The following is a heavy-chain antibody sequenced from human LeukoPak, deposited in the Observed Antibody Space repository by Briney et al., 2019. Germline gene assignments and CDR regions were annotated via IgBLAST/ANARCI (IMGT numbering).Heavy chain of an antibody. V-gene: IGHV1-69*13. J-gene: IGHJ5*02. Sequence: ASVKVSCKASRGTFSSYAISWVRQAPGQGLEWMGGIIPILGTANYAQKFQGRVTITADEFTSTAYMELSSLRSEDTAVYYCARDRPGRYCSSTRCYMASPFDPWGQGTLVTISS. CDR3: ARDRPGRYCSSTRCYMASPFDP. CDR1: RGTFSSYA. D-gene: IGHD2-2*02. CDR2: IIPILGTA.